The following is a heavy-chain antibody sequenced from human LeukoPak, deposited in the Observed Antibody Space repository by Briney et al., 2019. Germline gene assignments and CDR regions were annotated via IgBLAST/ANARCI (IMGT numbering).Heavy chain of an antibody. CDR2: ISGGGGST. Sequence: GGSLRLSCAASGFTFDDYAMHWVRQAPGKGLEWVSLISGGGGSTYYADSVKGRFTISRDNSKNSLYLQMNSLRTEDTALYYCAKDLSSHYYYYYMDVWGKGTMVTVSS. CDR3: AKDLSSHYYYYYMDV. CDR1: GFTFDDYA. J-gene: IGHJ6*03. D-gene: IGHD3-16*02. V-gene: IGHV3-43*02.